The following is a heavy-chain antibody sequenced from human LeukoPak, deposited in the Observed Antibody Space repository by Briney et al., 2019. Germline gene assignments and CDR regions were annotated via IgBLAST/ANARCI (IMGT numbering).Heavy chain of an antibody. CDR1: GYTFTGPY. D-gene: IGHD1-1*01. CDR2: VNPNSGGT. J-gene: IGHJ6*02. CDR3: AREFTGNDFSYYHLDV. Sequence: GASVKVSCKASGYTFTGPYIHWVRQAPGQGLEWMGRVNPNSGGTDYAKKFQGRVTMTRDTSISTANVELSSLTSDDTAVYYCAREFTGNDFSYYHLDVWGQGTTVTVSS. V-gene: IGHV1-2*06.